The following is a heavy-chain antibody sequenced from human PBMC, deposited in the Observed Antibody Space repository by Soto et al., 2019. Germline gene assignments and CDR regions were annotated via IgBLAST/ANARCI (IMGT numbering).Heavy chain of an antibody. CDR2: ISGSGGST. D-gene: IGHD5-12*01. CDR3: AKGEDIVATIDADWFDP. V-gene: IGHV3-23*01. Sequence: GGSLRLSCAASGFTFSSYAMSWVRQAPGKGLEWVSAISGSGGSTYYADSVKGRFTISRDNSKNTLYLQMNSLRAEDTAVYYCAKGEDIVATIDADWFDPWGQGTLVTVSS. J-gene: IGHJ5*02. CDR1: GFTFSSYA.